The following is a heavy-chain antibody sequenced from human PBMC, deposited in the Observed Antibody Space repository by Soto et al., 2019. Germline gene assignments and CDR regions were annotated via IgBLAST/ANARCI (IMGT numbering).Heavy chain of an antibody. CDR2: ISGSGGST. V-gene: IGHV3-23*01. Sequence: EVQLLESGGGLVQRGGSLRLSCAASGFTFSNYAMSWVRQAPGKGLEWVSTISGSGGSTYYADSVKGRFTISRDNSKNTLYLQMNSLRADDMAVYYCAKVNYYDNSDYSPRGGAFDIWGQGTMVTVSS. CDR3: AKVNYYDNSDYSPRGGAFDI. CDR1: GFTFSNYA. D-gene: IGHD3-22*01. J-gene: IGHJ3*02.